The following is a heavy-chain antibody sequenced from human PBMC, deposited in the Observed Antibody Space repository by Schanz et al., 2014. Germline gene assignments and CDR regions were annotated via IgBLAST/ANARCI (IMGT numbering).Heavy chain of an antibody. Sequence: DVQLLESGGGLVQPGGSLRLSCAASGFTFSSYAMSWVRQPPGKGLEWVSSIRGSGGGTDYADYVKGRFTISRDNSKNTLYLQMNSMKVEDTAVYFCVTDWHRLLYFGGSPNTWGLGTLVIVSS. D-gene: IGHD2-21*01. J-gene: IGHJ5*02. CDR3: VTDWHRLLYFGGSPNT. CDR1: GFTFSSYA. CDR2: IRGSGGGT. V-gene: IGHV3-23*01.